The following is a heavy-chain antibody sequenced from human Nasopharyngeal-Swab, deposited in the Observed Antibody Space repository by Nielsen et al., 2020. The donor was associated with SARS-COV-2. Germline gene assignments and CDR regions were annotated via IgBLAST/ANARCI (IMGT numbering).Heavy chain of an antibody. D-gene: IGHD2-2*01. CDR1: GVSFSGYH. CDR3: ARVNNGGGIVPASYSFFMDV. Sequence: SETLSLTCSLNGVSFSGYHWGGIPQSPGKRLEWIGEITRSGNTNYNPALKSRVIMSVATSKDEFSLKLTSVTAADTAIYFCARVNNGGGIVPASYSFFMDVWGKGTSVAVSS. J-gene: IGHJ6*03. CDR2: ITRSGNT. V-gene: IGHV4-34*01.